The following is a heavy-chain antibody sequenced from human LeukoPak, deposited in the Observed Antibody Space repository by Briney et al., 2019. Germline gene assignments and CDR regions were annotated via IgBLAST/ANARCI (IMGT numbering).Heavy chain of an antibody. CDR1: GGSISSSSYY. CDR2: IYYSGST. CDR3: ARGYSNYGGFDY. J-gene: IGHJ4*02. Sequence: SETLSLTCTVSGGSISSSSYYWGWIRQPPGKGLEWIGSIYYSGSTYYNPSLKSRVTISVDTSKNQFSLKLSSVTAADTAVYYRARGYSNYGGFDYWGQGTLVTVSS. D-gene: IGHD4-11*01. V-gene: IGHV4-39*07.